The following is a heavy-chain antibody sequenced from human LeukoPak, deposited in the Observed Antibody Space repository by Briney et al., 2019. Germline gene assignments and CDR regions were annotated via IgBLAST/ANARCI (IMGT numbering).Heavy chain of an antibody. CDR3: VTRLA. J-gene: IGHJ5*02. CDR1: GFTVSSNY. V-gene: IGHV3-53*01. D-gene: IGHD3-16*01. Sequence: GGSLRLSCAASGFTVSSNYMSWVRQAPGKGLDWVSMIYSGGSTNYADSVKGRFTTSRDSSKNTLYLQMNSLRAEDTAVYYCVTRLAWGQGTLVTVSS. CDR2: IYSGGST.